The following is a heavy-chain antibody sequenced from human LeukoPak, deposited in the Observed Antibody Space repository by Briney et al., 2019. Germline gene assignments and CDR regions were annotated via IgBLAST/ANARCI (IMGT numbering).Heavy chain of an antibody. V-gene: IGHV4-39*07. CDR3: ASSPLGYASSVARTLT. Sequence: PSETLSLTCTVSGGSISSSSYYWGWIRQPPGKGLEWIGSIYYSGSTYYNPSLKSRVTISVDTSKNQFSLKLSSVTAADTAVYYCASSPLGYASSVARTLTWGQGTLVTVSS. J-gene: IGHJ4*02. D-gene: IGHD6-6*01. CDR2: IYYSGST. CDR1: GGSISSSSYY.